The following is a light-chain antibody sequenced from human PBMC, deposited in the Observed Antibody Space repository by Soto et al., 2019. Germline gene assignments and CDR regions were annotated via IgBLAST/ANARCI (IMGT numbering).Light chain of an antibody. CDR1: SSNVGSNT. J-gene: IGLJ1*01. CDR3: EAWAARLNAYV. Sequence: SVLTQPPSASATPGQRVTISCSGSSSNVGSNTVDWYQQLPGTAPKLLIYSNNQRPAGGPYRFSGSNAGPSASLAISGPPPADEPAYSSEAWAARLNAYVFATGTQVPAL. V-gene: IGLV1-44*01. CDR2: SNN.